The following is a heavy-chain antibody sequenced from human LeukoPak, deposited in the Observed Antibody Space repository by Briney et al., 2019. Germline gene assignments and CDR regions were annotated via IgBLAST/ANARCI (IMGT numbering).Heavy chain of an antibody. CDR3: AITPGPFDSTTNYPFDY. V-gene: IGHV4-39*07. D-gene: IGHD2/OR15-2a*01. CDR2: MHYSGST. CDR1: GGSITKNGYY. Sequence: ASETLSLTCSVSGGSITKNGYYWGWIRQSPETGLEWIGSMHYSGSTYYNPSLNSRVTISVDTSKNQFSLKLTSVTAADTAVYYCAITPGPFDSTTNYPFDYWGQGTLVTVSS. J-gene: IGHJ4*02.